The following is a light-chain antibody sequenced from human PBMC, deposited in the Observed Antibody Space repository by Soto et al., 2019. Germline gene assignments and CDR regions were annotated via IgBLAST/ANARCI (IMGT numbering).Light chain of an antibody. CDR1: QSVSSK. Sequence: EIVMTQSPATLSVSPGERATLSCRASQSVSSKIAWYQQKPGQAPRLLIYDASTRATGFPARFSGSGSGTEFTLTITSLQSEDFAVYYCQHYSTWYWTFGQGTKVGIK. CDR3: QHYSTWYWT. V-gene: IGKV3-15*01. J-gene: IGKJ1*01. CDR2: DAS.